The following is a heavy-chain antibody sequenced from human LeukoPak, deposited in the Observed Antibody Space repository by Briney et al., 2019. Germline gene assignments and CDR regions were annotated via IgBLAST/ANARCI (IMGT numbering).Heavy chain of an antibody. CDR3: AKARGATYGTYYFDC. Sequence: GGSLRLSCAASGFTFSSYAMSWVRQAPGKGLEWVSAISGSGGSTYYADSVKGRFTISRDNSKNTPYLQMNSLRAEDTAVYYCAKARGATYGTYYFDCWGQGTLVTVSS. D-gene: IGHD4/OR15-4a*01. CDR1: GFTFSSYA. CDR2: ISGSGGST. V-gene: IGHV3-23*01. J-gene: IGHJ4*02.